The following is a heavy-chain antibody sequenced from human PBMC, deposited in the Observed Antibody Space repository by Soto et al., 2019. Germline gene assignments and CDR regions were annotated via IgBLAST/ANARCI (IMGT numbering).Heavy chain of an antibody. CDR3: VRDLHEPLPADVLRVTK. D-gene: IGHD3-3*01. V-gene: IGHV3-48*03. CDR1: GFTFRSYE. J-gene: IGHJ4*02. CDR2: ISADGSGT. Sequence: EVQLVESGGGLVQPGGSLTLSCAASGFTFRSYEMHWVRQPPGKGLQWISYISADGSGTYSADSVRGRFTISRDNARNSLSLQMPSLRAHDTAIYYCVRDLHEPLPADVLRVTKWGQGTQVNVSS.